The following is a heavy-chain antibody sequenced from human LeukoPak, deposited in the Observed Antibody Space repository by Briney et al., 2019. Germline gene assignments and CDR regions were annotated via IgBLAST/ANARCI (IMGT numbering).Heavy chain of an antibody. D-gene: IGHD6-13*01. V-gene: IGHV3-33*08. J-gene: IGHJ4*02. CDR2: IWYDGTSK. CDR1: GFTFSSYA. CDR3: ARSQSSSLIDY. Sequence: GGSLRLSCAASGFTFSSYAMSWVRQAPGKGLEWVAVIWYDGTSKDYADSVKGRFTFSRDNSKNTLYLQMNSLTVEDTAVYYCARSQSSSLIDYWGQGTLVTVSS.